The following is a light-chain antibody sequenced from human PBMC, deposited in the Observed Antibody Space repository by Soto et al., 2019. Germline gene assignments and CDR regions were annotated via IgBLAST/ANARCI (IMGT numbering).Light chain of an antibody. Sequence: EIVLTQSPGTLSLSPGERATLSCRASQSVSSSYLAWYQQKPGQAPRLLIYGASSRATGIPDRFSGSGSGTDFTLTISRLAPEDFAVSYCQQYGSSPQWTXGQGTKVDIQ. V-gene: IGKV3-20*01. CDR3: QQYGSSPQWT. J-gene: IGKJ1*01. CDR1: QSVSSSY. CDR2: GAS.